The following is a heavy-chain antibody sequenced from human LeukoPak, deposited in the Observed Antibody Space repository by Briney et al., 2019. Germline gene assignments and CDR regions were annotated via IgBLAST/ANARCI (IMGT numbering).Heavy chain of an antibody. CDR2: IWYDGSNK. D-gene: IGHD3-9*01. J-gene: IGHJ4*02. CDR1: GFTFSSYG. V-gene: IGHV3-33*01. CDR3: ARLNCGGILTGYLPLGYGDCYSHY. Sequence: GGSLRLSCAASGFTFSSYGMHWVRQAPGKGPEWVAVIWYDGSNKYYADSVKGRFTISRDNSKNTLYLQMNSLRAEDTAVYYCARLNCGGILTGYLPLGYGDCYSHYWGQGTLVTVSS.